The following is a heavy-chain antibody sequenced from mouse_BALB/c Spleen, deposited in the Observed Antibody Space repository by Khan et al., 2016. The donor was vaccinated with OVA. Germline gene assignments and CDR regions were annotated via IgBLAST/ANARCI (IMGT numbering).Heavy chain of an antibody. CDR2: IIYSGYT. J-gene: IGHJ3*01. Sequence: EVELVESGPSLVKPSQTLSLTCSVTGDSITTGYWNWIRKFPGNKLEYMGYIIYSGYTYYNPSLKSRISITRHTSNNQYYLQLNSVPDEDTATYYCARSTYRYAFVYWGQGTLVTVSA. CDR3: ARSTYRYAFVY. D-gene: IGHD2-14*01. V-gene: IGHV3-8*02. CDR1: GDSITTGY.